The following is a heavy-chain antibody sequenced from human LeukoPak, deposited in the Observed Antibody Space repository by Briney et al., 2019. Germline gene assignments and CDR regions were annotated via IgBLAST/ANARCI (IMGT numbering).Heavy chain of an antibody. Sequence: GGSLRLSCAASGFTFSSYGMHWVRQAPGKGLEWVSVIWYDGSNKYYADSVKGRFTISRDNSKNTLYLKKNSLRAEDTAVYYCAKARRNYYYYMDVWGKGTTVTVSS. CDR1: GFTFSSYG. V-gene: IGHV3-33*06. J-gene: IGHJ6*03. CDR3: AKARRNYYYYMDV. CDR2: IWYDGSNK.